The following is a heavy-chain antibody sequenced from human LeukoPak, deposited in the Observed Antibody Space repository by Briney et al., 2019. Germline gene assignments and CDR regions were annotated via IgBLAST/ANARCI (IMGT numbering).Heavy chain of an antibody. V-gene: IGHV4-34*01. CDR3: ARRFRRRGYCSSTSCYSDAFDI. J-gene: IGHJ3*02. CDR1: GGSFSGYY. D-gene: IGHD2-2*02. CDR2: INHSGST. Sequence: PSETLSLTCAVYGGSFSGYYWSWIRQPPGKGLEWIGEINHSGSTNYNPSLKSRVTISVDTSKNQFSLKLSSVTAADTAVYYCARRFRRRGYCSSTSCYSDAFDIWGQGTMVTVSS.